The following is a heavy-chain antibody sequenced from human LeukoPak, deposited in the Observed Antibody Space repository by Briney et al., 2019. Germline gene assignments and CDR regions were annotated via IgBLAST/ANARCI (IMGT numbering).Heavy chain of an antibody. CDR3: ARDPSRFGELWGYYYYGMDV. CDR2: IYYSGST. CDR1: GGSISSYY. V-gene: IGHV4-59*01. Sequence: PSETLSLTCTVSGGSISSYYWSWIRQPPGKGLEWIGYIYYSGSTSYNPSLKSRVTISVDTSKNQFSLKLSSVTAADTAVYYCARDPSRFGELWGYYYYGMDVWGQGTMVTVSS. J-gene: IGHJ6*02. D-gene: IGHD3-10*01.